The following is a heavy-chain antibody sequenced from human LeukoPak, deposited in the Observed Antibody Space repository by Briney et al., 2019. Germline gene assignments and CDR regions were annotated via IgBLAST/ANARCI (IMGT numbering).Heavy chain of an antibody. CDR3: ARDYSSSSLDY. Sequence: GGSLRLSCTVSGFTFSNYAMSWVRQAPGKGLEWASSISERGDYTYYADSVKGRFTISRDNSKNTLYLQMNSLRAEDTAVYYCARDYSSSSLDYWGQGTLVTVSS. V-gene: IGHV3-23*01. CDR1: GFTFSNYA. D-gene: IGHD6-6*01. J-gene: IGHJ4*02. CDR2: ISERGDYT.